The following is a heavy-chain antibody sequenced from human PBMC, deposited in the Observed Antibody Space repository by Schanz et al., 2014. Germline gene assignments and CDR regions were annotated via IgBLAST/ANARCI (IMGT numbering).Heavy chain of an antibody. D-gene: IGHD3-16*01. Sequence: EVQLVEYGGGLVQPGESLRLSCAASGFTFSAYWMAWVRQAPGKGLEWVAAINQAASVQYYVDSVKGRFTISRDNSKNTLYLQMNSLRAEDTAVYYCSRGIVGGLDCWGQGTLVTVSS. J-gene: IGHJ4*02. CDR3: SRGIVGGLDC. CDR1: GFTFSAYW. CDR2: INQAASVQ. V-gene: IGHV3-7*01.